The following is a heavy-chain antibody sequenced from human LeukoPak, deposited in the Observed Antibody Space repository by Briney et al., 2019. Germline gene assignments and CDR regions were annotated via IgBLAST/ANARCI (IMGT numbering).Heavy chain of an antibody. CDR2: ITGSGSVSNT. CDR3: AKDGGDSTTSRGY. Sequence: GGSLRLSCAASGFTFRSYGMTWVRQALGKGLEWVSTITGSGSVSNTFYADSVKGRFTISRDNSKNTLYLQMNSLRPEDTAVYYCAKDGGDSTTSRGYWGQGTLVTVTS. CDR1: GFTFRSYG. V-gene: IGHV3-23*01. D-gene: IGHD2-2*01. J-gene: IGHJ4*02.